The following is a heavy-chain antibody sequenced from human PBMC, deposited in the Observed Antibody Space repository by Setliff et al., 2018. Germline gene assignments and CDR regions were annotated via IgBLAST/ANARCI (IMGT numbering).Heavy chain of an antibody. CDR2: IDPNSGGT. CDR1: GYTFTGYY. Sequence: VASVKVSCKASGYTFTGYYMHWVRQAPGQGLEWMGWIDPNSGGTNYAQKFQGWVTMTRDTSISTAYMELSRLRSDDTAVYYCARSGPYYYDSRGAFDIWGQGTMVTV. CDR3: ARSGPYYYDSRGAFDI. D-gene: IGHD3-22*01. J-gene: IGHJ3*02. V-gene: IGHV1-2*04.